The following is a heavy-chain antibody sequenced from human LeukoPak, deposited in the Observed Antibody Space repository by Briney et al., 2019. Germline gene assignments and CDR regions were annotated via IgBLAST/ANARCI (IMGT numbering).Heavy chain of an antibody. CDR1: GFTFSSYS. J-gene: IGHJ4*02. V-gene: IGHV3-21*01. CDR2: ISSSSSYI. D-gene: IGHD3-22*01. Sequence: GGSLRLSCAASGFTFSSYSMNWVRQAPGKGLEWVSSISSSSSYIYYADSVKGRFTISRDNAKNSLYLQMNSLRAEDTAVYYCARREGYYDSSGYYLLFDYWGQGTLVTVSS. CDR3: ARREGYYDSSGYYLLFDY.